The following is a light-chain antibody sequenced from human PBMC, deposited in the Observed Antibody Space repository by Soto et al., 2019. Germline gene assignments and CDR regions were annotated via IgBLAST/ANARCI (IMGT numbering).Light chain of an antibody. V-gene: IGLV2-14*01. CDR3: CSYTSDRNVV. CDR2: EVS. CDR1: SSDVGGYSF. J-gene: IGLJ2*01. Sequence: QSVLTQPASVSGSPGQSITISCTGTSSDVGGYSFVSWYQQHPGKAPKLMIYEVSNRPSGVSNRFSGSKSGNTASLTISGLQAEDEAAYYCCSYTSDRNVVFGGGTKLTVL.